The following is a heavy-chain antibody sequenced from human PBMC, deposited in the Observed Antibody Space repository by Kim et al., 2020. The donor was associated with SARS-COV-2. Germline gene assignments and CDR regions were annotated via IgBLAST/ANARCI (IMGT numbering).Heavy chain of an antibody. Sequence: SQTLSLTCAISGDSVSSNSAAWNWIRQSPSRGLEWLGRTYYRSKWYNDYAVSVKSRITINPDTSKNQFSLQLNSETPEDTAVYYCARDSWVYRYCSSTSCYTAYYYYYGMDVWGQGTTVTVSS. V-gene: IGHV6-1*01. CDR2: TYYRSKWYN. D-gene: IGHD2-2*02. CDR1: GDSVSSNSAA. CDR3: ARDSWVYRYCSSTSCYTAYYYYYGMDV. J-gene: IGHJ6*02.